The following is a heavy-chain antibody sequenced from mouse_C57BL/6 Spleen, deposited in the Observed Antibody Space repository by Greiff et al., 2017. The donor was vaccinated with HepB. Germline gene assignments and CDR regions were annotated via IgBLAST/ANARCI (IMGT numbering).Heavy chain of an antibody. D-gene: IGHD2-2*01. CDR2: INPGSGGT. CDR1: GYAFTNYL. Sequence: VQLQQSGAELVRPGTSVKVSCKASGYAFTNYLIEWVKQRPGQGLEWIGVINPGSGGTNYNEKFKGKATLTADKSSSTAYMQLSSLTSEDSAVYFCARWLPSYAMDYWGQGTSVTVSS. J-gene: IGHJ4*01. CDR3: ARWLPSYAMDY. V-gene: IGHV1-54*01.